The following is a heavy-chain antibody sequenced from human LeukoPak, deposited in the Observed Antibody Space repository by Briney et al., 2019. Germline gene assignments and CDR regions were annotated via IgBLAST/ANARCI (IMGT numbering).Heavy chain of an antibody. J-gene: IGHJ4*02. V-gene: IGHV6-1*01. CDR1: GDSVSSNSAA. Sequence: SQTLSLTCAISGDSVSSNSAAWNWIRQSPSRGIEWQGRIFYRSKWYNDYAASVKSRISINPDTSKNQFSLQLNSVTPEDTAVYYCARDSVVTATGGFFDHWGQGTLVTVSS. CDR3: ARDSVVTATGGFFDH. D-gene: IGHD2-21*02. CDR2: IFYRSKWYN.